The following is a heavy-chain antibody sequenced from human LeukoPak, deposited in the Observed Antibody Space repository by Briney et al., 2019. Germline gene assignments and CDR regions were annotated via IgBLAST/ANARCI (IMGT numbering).Heavy chain of an antibody. CDR2: IYYSGST. CDR1: GGSISSYY. Sequence: SETLSLTCTVSGGSISSYYWSWIRQPPGKGLEWIGYIYYSGSTNYNPSLKSRVTISVDTSKNQFSLKLSSVTAADTAVYYCARSLGYSSGWYGFEDYYYMDVWGKGTTVTVSS. V-gene: IGHV4-59*01. J-gene: IGHJ6*03. CDR3: ARSLGYSSGWYGFEDYYYMDV. D-gene: IGHD6-19*01.